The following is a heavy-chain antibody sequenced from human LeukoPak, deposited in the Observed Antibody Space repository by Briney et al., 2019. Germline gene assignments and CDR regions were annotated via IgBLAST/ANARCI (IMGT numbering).Heavy chain of an antibody. Sequence: SETLSLTCTVSGGSISSCGYYWSWIRQHPGKGLEWIGYIYYSGSTYYNPSLKSRVTISVDTSKNQFSLKLSSVTAADTAVYYCARDGTYYYDSSVWGQGTLVTVSS. CDR2: IYYSGST. D-gene: IGHD3-22*01. CDR1: GGSISSCGYY. J-gene: IGHJ4*02. CDR3: ARDGTYYYDSSV. V-gene: IGHV4-31*03.